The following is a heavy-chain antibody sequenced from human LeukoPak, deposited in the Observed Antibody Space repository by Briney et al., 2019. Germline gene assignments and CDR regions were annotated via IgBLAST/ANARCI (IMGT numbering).Heavy chain of an antibody. D-gene: IGHD6-13*01. J-gene: IGHJ4*02. Sequence: SETLSLTCTVSGGSISSYYWSWIRQPPGKGLEWIGYIYYSGSTNYNPSLKSRVTTSVDTSKNQFSLKLSSVTAADTAVYYCARALIAAAGIFDYWGQGTLVTVSS. CDR1: GGSISSYY. V-gene: IGHV4-59*01. CDR3: ARALIAAAGIFDY. CDR2: IYYSGST.